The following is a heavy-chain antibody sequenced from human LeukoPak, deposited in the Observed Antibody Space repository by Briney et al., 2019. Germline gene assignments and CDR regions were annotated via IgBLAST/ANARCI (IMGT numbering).Heavy chain of an antibody. J-gene: IGHJ4*02. Sequence: GGTLRHSCAASGFTFRSYWMSWVRQPPGKGLEWVANIKHDGSEKYYVDSVKGRFTISRDDAKNSLYLQMNSLRAEDTAVYYCARVGTAEGTLEDYWGQGTLVTVS. CDR2: IKHDGSEK. CDR3: ARVGTAEGTLEDY. CDR1: GFTFRSYW. V-gene: IGHV3-7*01. D-gene: IGHD6-13*01.